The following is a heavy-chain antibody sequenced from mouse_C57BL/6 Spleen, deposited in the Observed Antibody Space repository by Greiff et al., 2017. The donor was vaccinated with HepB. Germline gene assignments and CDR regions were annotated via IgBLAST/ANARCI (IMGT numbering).Heavy chain of an antibody. CDR2: INPNNGGT. Sequence: EVQLQQSGPELVKPGASVKISCKASGYTFTDYYMNWVKQSHGKSLEWIGDINPNNGGTSYNQKFKGKATLTVDKSSSTAYMELRSLTSEDSAVYYCARSGYYGSGGYFDYWGQGTTLTVSS. V-gene: IGHV1-26*01. D-gene: IGHD1-1*01. J-gene: IGHJ2*01. CDR3: ARSGYYGSGGYFDY. CDR1: GYTFTDYY.